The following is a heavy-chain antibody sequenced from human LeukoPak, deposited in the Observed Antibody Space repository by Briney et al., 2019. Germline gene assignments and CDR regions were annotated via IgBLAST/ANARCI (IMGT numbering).Heavy chain of an antibody. Sequence: PGGFLRLSCAASGFTFSSYEMNWVRQAPGKGLEWVSYISSSGSTIYYADSVKGRFTISRDNAKNSLYLQMNSLRAEDTAVYYCARGLYYYDSSGYYTYWGQGTLVTVSS. D-gene: IGHD3-22*01. CDR2: ISSSGSTI. CDR1: GFTFSSYE. CDR3: ARGLYYYDSSGYYTY. V-gene: IGHV3-48*03. J-gene: IGHJ4*02.